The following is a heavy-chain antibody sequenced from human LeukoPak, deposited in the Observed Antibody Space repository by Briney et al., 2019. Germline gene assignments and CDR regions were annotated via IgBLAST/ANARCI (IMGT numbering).Heavy chain of an antibody. V-gene: IGHV4-4*09. J-gene: IGHJ5*02. CDR1: GGSISSYY. CDR3: ARHFGYCSSTSCYKGTYNWFDP. Sequence: PSETLSLTCTVSGGSISSYYWSSIRQPPGKGLEWIWYIYTSGGTNYSPDLKSRVTISVATSKNQFSMKLSSVTAADTAVYYCARHFGYCSSTSCYKGTYNWFDPWGQGTLVTVSS. D-gene: IGHD2-2*02. CDR2: IYTSGGT.